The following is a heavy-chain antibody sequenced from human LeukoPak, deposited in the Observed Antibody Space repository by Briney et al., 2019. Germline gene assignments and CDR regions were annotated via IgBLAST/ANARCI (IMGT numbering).Heavy chain of an antibody. D-gene: IGHD5-24*01. V-gene: IGHV4-61*01. CDR1: GGSVSSGSYY. J-gene: IGHJ4*02. Sequence: PSETLSLTCTVSGGSVSSGSYYWSWMRQPPGKGLAWIGYIYYSGSTNYNPSLKSRVTISVDTSKNQFSLKLTSVTAADTAVYYCARGEEMATILDSWGQGTQVTVSS. CDR3: ARGEEMATILDS. CDR2: IYYSGST.